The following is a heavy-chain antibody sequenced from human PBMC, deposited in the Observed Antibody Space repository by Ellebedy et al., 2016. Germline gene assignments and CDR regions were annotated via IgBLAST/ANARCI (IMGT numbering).Heavy chain of an antibody. CDR2: SNNR. V-gene: IGHV1-18*01. D-gene: IGHD4/OR15-4a*01. CDR3: ATDNRDGVRTSEAYFHP. CDR1: GYTFINYG. Sequence: ASVKVSXXTSGYTFINYGISWVRQAPGQGLEWMGGSNNRHHAQKFQGRVTMTIDTSTSTAYMELRSLGSDDTAVYYCATDNRDGVRTSEAYFHPWGQGTLVTVSS. J-gene: IGHJ1*01.